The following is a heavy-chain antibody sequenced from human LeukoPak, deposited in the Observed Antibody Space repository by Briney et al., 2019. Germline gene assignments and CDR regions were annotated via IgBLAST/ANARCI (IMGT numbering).Heavy chain of an antibody. J-gene: IGHJ4*02. V-gene: IGHV3-20*01. CDR1: GFTFDDYG. CDR3: ARDQGTGWSNGIDY. Sequence: GGSLRLSCAASGFTFDDYGMSWVRQAPGKGLEWVSGLNWNGGTTGYADSVKGRFTISRDNAKNSLYLQMNSLRADDTALYHCARDQGTGWSNGIDYWGQGTLVTVSS. D-gene: IGHD6-19*01. CDR2: LNWNGGTT.